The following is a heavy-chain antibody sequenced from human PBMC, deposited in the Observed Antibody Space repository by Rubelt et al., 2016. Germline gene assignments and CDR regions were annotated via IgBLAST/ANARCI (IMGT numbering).Heavy chain of an antibody. CDR2: IKKDGSEK. D-gene: IGHD3-22*01. CDR1: GFTFNSYW. Sequence: EVQLVESGGGLVRPGGSLRLSCAASGFTFNSYWMTWVRQAPGKGLEWVANIKKDGSEKYYVDSGKGRFTIFRDKAKNSLYLQMNSLRDEETAVYYCARGNDDRSGYLDYWGQGTLVTVSS. CDR3: ARGNDDRSGYLDY. J-gene: IGHJ4*02. V-gene: IGHV3-7*04.